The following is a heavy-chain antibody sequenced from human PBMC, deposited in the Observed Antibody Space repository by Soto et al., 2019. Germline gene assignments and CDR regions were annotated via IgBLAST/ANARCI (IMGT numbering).Heavy chain of an antibody. J-gene: IGHJ6*02. CDR2: IYYNGNN. CDR3: AKVIVLVPAASDGMDV. CDR1: GGSVSDYY. V-gene: IGHV4-59*02. Sequence: SQTLSLTCTVSGGSVSDYYWGWIRQPPGGGLEWIGYIYYNGNNNYNPSLKSRVTLSVDTSKNQFSLKMRSVTAADTAIYYCAKVIVLVPAASDGMDVWGLGTTVT. D-gene: IGHD2-2*01.